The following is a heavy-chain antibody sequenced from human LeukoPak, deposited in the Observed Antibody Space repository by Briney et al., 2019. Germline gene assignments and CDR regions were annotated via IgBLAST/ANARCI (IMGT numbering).Heavy chain of an antibody. CDR2: IYYSGST. V-gene: IGHV4-59*01. D-gene: IGHD1-7*01. CDR1: GGSISSYY. Sequence: SETLSLTCTVSGGSISSYYWSWIRQPPGKGLEWIGYIYYSGSTNYNPSLKSRVTISVDTSKNQFSLKLSSVTAADTAVYYCARRLGLELTLDYWGQGTLVTVSS. CDR3: ARRLGLELTLDY. J-gene: IGHJ4*02.